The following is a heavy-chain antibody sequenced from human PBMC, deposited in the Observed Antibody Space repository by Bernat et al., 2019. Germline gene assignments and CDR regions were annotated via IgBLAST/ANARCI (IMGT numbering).Heavy chain of an antibody. J-gene: IGHJ4*02. D-gene: IGHD3-22*01. Sequence: LVESGGGVVQPGGSLRLSCAASGFTFSSYGMHWVRQAPGKGLEWVAFIRYDGSNKYYADSVKGRFTISRDNSKNTLYLQMNSLRAEDTAVYYCAKDDDPTYYYDSSAPPDYWGQGTLVTVSS. CDR1: GFTFSSYG. CDR2: IRYDGSNK. V-gene: IGHV3-30*02. CDR3: AKDDDPTYYYDSSAPPDY.